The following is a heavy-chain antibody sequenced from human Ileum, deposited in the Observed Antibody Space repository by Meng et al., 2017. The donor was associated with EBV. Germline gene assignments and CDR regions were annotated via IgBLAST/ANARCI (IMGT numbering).Heavy chain of an antibody. CDR1: AVSLSGCDW. Sequence: LLGAGPVTVKPPVSPSPPSPVPAVSLSGCDWWSCGRQPPMKGLEWIGETSHSGSTNYSPSLKSPVTISLDKSKNHLSLKLNSVTAAYTAVYYCASSDYYRSDYWGQGTLVTVSS. CDR2: TSHSGST. D-gene: IGHD3-22*01. CDR3: ASSDYYRSDY. V-gene: IGHV4-4*03. J-gene: IGHJ4*02.